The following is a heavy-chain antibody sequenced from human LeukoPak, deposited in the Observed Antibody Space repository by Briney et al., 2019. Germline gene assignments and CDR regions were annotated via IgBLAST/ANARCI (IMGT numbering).Heavy chain of an antibody. V-gene: IGHV3-7*01. J-gene: IGHJ6*02. CDR1: GFTFSSYW. Sequence: GGSLRLSCAASGFTFSSYWMSWVRQAPGKGLEWVANIKQDGSEKYYVDSVKGRFTISRDNAKNSLYLQMNSLRAEDTAVYYCARRGYSGYYGMDVWGQGTTVTVSS. CDR2: IKQDGSEK. D-gene: IGHD5-12*01. CDR3: ARRGYSGYYGMDV.